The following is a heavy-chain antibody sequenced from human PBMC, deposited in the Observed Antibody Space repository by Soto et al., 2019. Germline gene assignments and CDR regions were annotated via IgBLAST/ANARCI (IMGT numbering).Heavy chain of an antibody. CDR3: ARGGYDYGGGSIDY. Sequence: QLQLQESGSGLVKPSQTLSLTCAVSGGSISSGGYSWSWIRQPPGKGLEWIGYIYHSGSTYYNPSLKIRVTISVDRSKNQFSLKLSSVTAADTAVYYCARGGYDYGGGSIDYWGQGTLVTVSS. CDR1: GGSISSGGYS. CDR2: IYHSGST. D-gene: IGHD5-12*01. J-gene: IGHJ4*02. V-gene: IGHV4-30-2*01.